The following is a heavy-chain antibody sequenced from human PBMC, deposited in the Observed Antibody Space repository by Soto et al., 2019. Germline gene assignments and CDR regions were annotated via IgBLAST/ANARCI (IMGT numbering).Heavy chain of an antibody. CDR1: GGSISNYY. CDR2: IYYSGIT. Sequence: SETLSLTCTVSGGSISNYYWSWIRQPPGKGLEYIGFIYYSGITNYNPSLKSRVTISIDTSKNLFSLKLSSVTAADTAVYYCARVASIIAAAGTFDYWGQGTLVTVSS. V-gene: IGHV4-59*01. CDR3: ARVASIIAAAGTFDY. J-gene: IGHJ4*02. D-gene: IGHD6-13*01.